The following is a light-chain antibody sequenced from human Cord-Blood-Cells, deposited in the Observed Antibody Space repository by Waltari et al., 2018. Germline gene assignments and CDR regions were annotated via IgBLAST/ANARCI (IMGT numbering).Light chain of an antibody. CDR3: QSYDSSLSGYV. CDR1: SSNIGAGYD. Sequence: QSVLTQPPSVSGAPGQRVTISCTGSSSNIGAGYDVHWYQQLPGTAPKLLIYGNSNRPAGVPDRCSGSKSGTSDSLAITGLQAEDEADYYCQSYDSSLSGYVFGTGTKVTVL. V-gene: IGLV1-40*01. J-gene: IGLJ1*01. CDR2: GNS.